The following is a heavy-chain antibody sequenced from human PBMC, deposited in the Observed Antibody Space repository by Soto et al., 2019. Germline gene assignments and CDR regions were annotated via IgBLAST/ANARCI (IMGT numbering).Heavy chain of an antibody. CDR2: ISAYNGDT. J-gene: IGHJ6*02. D-gene: IGHD6-25*01. Sequence: ASVKVSCPPYGYTFTSYCISWVRQAPGRGLELLGWISAYNGDTNYAQKRQGRVTMTTDTSPSTAYMGLRSLRADNMAVYYCARASRSQQRPPGYYGMDVWGQGTPVTFS. V-gene: IGHV1-18*03. CDR3: ARASRSQQRPPGYYGMDV. CDR1: GYTFTSYC.